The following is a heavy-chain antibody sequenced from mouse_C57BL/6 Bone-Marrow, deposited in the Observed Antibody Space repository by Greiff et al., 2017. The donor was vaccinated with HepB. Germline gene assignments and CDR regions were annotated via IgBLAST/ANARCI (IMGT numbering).Heavy chain of an antibody. J-gene: IGHJ1*03. D-gene: IGHD1-1*01. V-gene: IGHV5-9-1*02. CDR2: ISSGGDYI. CDR3: TRDYYYGSSYLYWYFDV. CDR1: GFTFSSYA. Sequence: EVQLVESGEGLVKPGGSLKLSCAASGFTFSSYAMSWVRQTPEKRLEWVAYISSGGDYIYYADTVKGRFTISRDNARNTLYLQMSSLKSEDTAMYYCTRDYYYGSSYLYWYFDVWGTGTTVTVSS.